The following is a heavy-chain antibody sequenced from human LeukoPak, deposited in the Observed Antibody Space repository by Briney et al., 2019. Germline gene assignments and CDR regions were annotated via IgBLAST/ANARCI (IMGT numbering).Heavy chain of an antibody. Sequence: PSETLSLTCTVSGGSISSSSYYWGWIRQPPGKGLEWIGSIYYSGSTYYNPSLKSRATISVDTSKNQFSLKLSSVTAADTAVYYCARDPVLYCSGTSCYKGNWFDPWGQGTLVTVSS. CDR1: GGSISSSSYY. D-gene: IGHD2-2*02. V-gene: IGHV4-39*07. CDR2: IYYSGST. CDR3: ARDPVLYCSGTSCYKGNWFDP. J-gene: IGHJ5*02.